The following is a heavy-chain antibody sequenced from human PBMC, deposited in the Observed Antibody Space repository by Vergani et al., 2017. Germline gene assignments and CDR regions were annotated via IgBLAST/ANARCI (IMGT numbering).Heavy chain of an antibody. CDR1: GFTVSSNY. D-gene: IGHD4-17*01. J-gene: IGHJ3*02. V-gene: IGHV3-66*01. CDR2: IYSGGST. CDR3: ARDRGDYGDYIPI. Sequence: EVQLVESGGGLVQPGGSLRLSCAASGFTVSSNYMSWVRQAPGKGLEWVSVIYSGGSTYYADSVKGRFTISRDNSKNTLYLQMNSLRAEDTAVYYCARDRGDYGDYIPIWGQGTMVTVSS.